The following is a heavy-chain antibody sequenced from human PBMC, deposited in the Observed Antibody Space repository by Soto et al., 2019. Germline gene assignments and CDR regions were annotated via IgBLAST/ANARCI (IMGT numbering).Heavy chain of an antibody. J-gene: IGHJ5*02. CDR3: AKDRSVDTRDWFDP. CDR2: ITGSGGST. V-gene: IGHV3-23*01. CDR1: GFTFGTYA. D-gene: IGHD5-18*01. Sequence: RRLSCAASGFTFGTYAMNWVRQAPGKGLEWVSGITGSGGSTYYADSVKGRFTISRDNSENTLYLQMNSLRGDDTAVYYCAKDRSVDTRDWFDPWGQGTLVTVSS.